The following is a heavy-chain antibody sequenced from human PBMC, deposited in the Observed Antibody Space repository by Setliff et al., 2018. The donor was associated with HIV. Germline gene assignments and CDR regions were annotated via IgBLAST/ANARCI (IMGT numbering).Heavy chain of an antibody. V-gene: IGHV1-69*13. J-gene: IGHJ3*01. Sequence: SVKVSCKASGGTFSNYAFSWVRQAPGQGLEWMGGIIPPFGTANYAQNFQGRVTITADASTSTAYMELSSLRSEDTAMYYCARDRHHYDSSGFDAFDLWGQGTMVTVSS. CDR2: IIPPFGTA. D-gene: IGHD3-22*01. CDR1: GGTFSNYA. CDR3: ARDRHHYDSSGFDAFDL.